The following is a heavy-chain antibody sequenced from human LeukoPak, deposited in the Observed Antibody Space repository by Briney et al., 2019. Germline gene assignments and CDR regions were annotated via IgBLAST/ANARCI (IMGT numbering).Heavy chain of an antibody. CDR1: GYSISSGYY. D-gene: IGHD3-10*01. Sequence: TSETLSLTCAVSGYSISSGYYWGWIRQPPGKGLEWIGSIFHSGSTYYNPSLKSRANMSVDTSKDQISLKLSSVTAADTAVYYCARASGSYGSGSYYYYGMDVWGKGTTVTVSS. CDR3: ARASGSYGSGSYYYYGMDV. CDR2: IFHSGST. V-gene: IGHV4-38-2*01. J-gene: IGHJ6*04.